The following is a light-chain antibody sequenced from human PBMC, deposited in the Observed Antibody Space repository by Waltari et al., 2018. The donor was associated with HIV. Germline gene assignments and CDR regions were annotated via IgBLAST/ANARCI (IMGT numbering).Light chain of an antibody. CDR3: QQANSFPVT. CDR2: SAS. Sequence: DIQMTQSPSSLSASVGDRVTITCQASQGISTLLAWYQQKLGKAPKLLIYSASTLQSGVPSRFSGSGSGTDFTLTISGLQPEDLATYYCQQANSFPVTFGPGTKVEIK. J-gene: IGKJ3*01. CDR1: QGISTL. V-gene: IGKV1-12*01.